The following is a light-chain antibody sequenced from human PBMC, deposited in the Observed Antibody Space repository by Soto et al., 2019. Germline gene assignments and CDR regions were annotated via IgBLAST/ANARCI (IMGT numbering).Light chain of an antibody. CDR2: AAS. J-gene: IGKJ1*01. CDR1: QGISSY. CDR3: QQLNSYPLT. Sequence: DIQLTQSPSFLSASVGDRVTITCRASQGISSYLAWYQQKPGKAPKLLIYAASTLQSGVPSRFSGSGSGTEFTLTLSSLQPEAFATYYCQQLNSYPLTFGQGTKVEIK. V-gene: IGKV1-9*01.